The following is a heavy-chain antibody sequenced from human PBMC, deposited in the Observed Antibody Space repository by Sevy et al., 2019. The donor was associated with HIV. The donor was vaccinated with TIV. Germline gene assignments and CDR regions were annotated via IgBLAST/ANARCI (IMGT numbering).Heavy chain of an antibody. CDR3: AKESGSYYDFWSGHDAFDI. V-gene: IGHV3-30*18. Sequence: GGSLRLSCAASGFNFSSYAMHWVRQAPGKGLEWVAVISYAGSSKYNGDSVKGRFTISRDNSKNTLFLQIDSLRAEDTAVYYCAKESGSYYDFWSGHDAFDIWGQGTMVTVSS. J-gene: IGHJ3*02. D-gene: IGHD3-3*01. CDR1: GFNFSSYA. CDR2: ISYAGSSK.